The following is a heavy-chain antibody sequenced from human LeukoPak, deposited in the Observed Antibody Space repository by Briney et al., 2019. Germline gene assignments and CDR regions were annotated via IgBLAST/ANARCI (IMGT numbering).Heavy chain of an antibody. J-gene: IGHJ4*02. CDR1: GFTFSSYA. CDR3: ADGEYPQYYFDY. Sequence: GGSLRLSCAASGFTFSSYAMSWVRQAPGKGLEWVSAISGSGGSTYYAASVKGRFTISRDNSKNTLYLQMNSLSAEDTAVYYCADGEYPQYYFDYWGQGTLVTVSS. V-gene: IGHV3-23*01. CDR2: ISGSGGST. D-gene: IGHD7-27*01.